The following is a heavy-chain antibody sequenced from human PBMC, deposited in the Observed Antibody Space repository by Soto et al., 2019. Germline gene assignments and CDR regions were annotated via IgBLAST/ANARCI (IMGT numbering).Heavy chain of an antibody. Sequence: PGGSLRLSCAASGFTFDDYAMHWVRQAPGKGLEWVSGISWNSGSIGYADSVKGRITISRDNAKNSLDLQMNSLRAEDTALYYCAKDIVCGSDAFDIWGQGTMVTVSS. J-gene: IGHJ3*02. D-gene: IGHD2-21*01. CDR3: AKDIVCGSDAFDI. V-gene: IGHV3-9*01. CDR1: GFTFDDYA. CDR2: ISWNSGSI.